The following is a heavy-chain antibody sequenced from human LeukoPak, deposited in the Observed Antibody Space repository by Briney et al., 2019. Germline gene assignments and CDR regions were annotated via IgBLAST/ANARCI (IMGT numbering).Heavy chain of an antibody. CDR2: ISGSGGST. CDR3: ATPTAGTWHFDY. D-gene: IGHD1-1*01. J-gene: IGHJ4*02. Sequence: GGSLRLSCAASGFTFSSYAMSWLRQAPGKGLEWVSAISGSGGSTYYADSVKGRFTISRDNAKNSLYLQMNSLRAEDTAVYYCATPTAGTWHFDYWGQGTLVTVSS. CDR1: GFTFSSYA. V-gene: IGHV3-23*01.